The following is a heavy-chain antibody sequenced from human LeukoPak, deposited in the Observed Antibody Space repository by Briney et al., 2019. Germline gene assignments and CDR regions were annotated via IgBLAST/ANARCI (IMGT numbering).Heavy chain of an antibody. CDR2: ISGSGGST. CDR1: GFTFSSYA. D-gene: IGHD3-3*01. Sequence: GGSLRLSCAASGFTFSSYAMSWVRQAPGKGLEWVSAISGSGGSTYYADSVKGRFTISRDNSKNTLYLQMNSLRAEDTAVYYCAKTPGPGYDFWSGYSYYFDYWGQGTLVTVSS. J-gene: IGHJ4*02. V-gene: IGHV3-23*01. CDR3: AKTPGPGYDFWSGYSYYFDY.